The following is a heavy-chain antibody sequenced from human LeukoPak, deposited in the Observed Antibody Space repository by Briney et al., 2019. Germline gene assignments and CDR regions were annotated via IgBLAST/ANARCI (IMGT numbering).Heavy chain of an antibody. CDR3: ARAYYDFWSGDMGIYHYYYMDV. J-gene: IGHJ6*03. CDR2: IYYSGST. D-gene: IGHD3-3*01. CDR1: GGSISSYY. V-gene: IGHV4-59*01. Sequence: SETLSLTCTVSGGSISSYYWSWIRQPPGKGLEWIGYIYYSGSTNYNPSLKSRVTISVDTSKNQFSLKLSSVTAADTAVYYCARAYYDFWSGDMGIYHYYYMDVWGKGTTVTVSS.